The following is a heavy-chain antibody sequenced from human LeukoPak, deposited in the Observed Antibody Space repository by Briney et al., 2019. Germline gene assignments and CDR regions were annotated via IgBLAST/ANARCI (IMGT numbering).Heavy chain of an antibody. V-gene: IGHV3-43*01. CDR3: VKDLSYESSGSVFEY. CDR1: GFTFKEYT. Sequence: GGSLRLSCADSGFTFKEYTMHWVRQAPGKTLEWVSLNWHGTTYYRDSLKGRFTISRDNSKDSLYLQINTLRSEDTAFYYCVKDLSYESSGSVFEYWGQGTLVTVSS. D-gene: IGHD3-22*01. J-gene: IGHJ4*02. CDR2: NWHGTT.